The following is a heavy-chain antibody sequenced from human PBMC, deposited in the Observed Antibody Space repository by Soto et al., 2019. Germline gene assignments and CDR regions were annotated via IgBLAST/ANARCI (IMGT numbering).Heavy chain of an antibody. CDR3: ASFRFHDSSGYYYVGGNNWFDP. CDR2: IYYSGST. D-gene: IGHD3-22*01. V-gene: IGHV4-31*03. CDR1: GGSISSGGYY. J-gene: IGHJ5*02. Sequence: QVQLQESGPGLVKPSQTLSLTCTVSGGSISSGGYYWSWIRQHPGKGLEWIGYIYYSGSTYYNPSIRSRVTISLDTSQNQFSLQLSSVTAADTAVYYCASFRFHDSSGYYYVGGNNWFDPWGQGTLVTVSS.